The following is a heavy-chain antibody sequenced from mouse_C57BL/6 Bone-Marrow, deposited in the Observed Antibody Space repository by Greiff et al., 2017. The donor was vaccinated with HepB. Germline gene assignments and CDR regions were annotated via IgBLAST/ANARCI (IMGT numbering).Heavy chain of an antibody. D-gene: IGHD2-1*01. CDR3: ARHWIYYGNQYYFDY. Sequence: EVMLQESGGGLVKPGGSLKLSCAASGFTFSSYTMSWVRQTPEKRLEWVATISGGGGNTYYPDSVKGRFTISSDNAKNTLYLQMSSLRSEDTALYYCARHWIYYGNQYYFDYWGQGTTLTVSS. CDR2: ISGGGGNT. CDR1: GFTFSSYT. J-gene: IGHJ2*01. V-gene: IGHV5-9*01.